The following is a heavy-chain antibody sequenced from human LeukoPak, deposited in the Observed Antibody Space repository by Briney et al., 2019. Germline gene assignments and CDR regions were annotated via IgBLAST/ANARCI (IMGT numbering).Heavy chain of an antibody. V-gene: IGHV1-58*02. CDR1: GFTFSNSA. CDR3: AAELYGGIFGHCCSFAY. J-gene: IGHJ4*02. D-gene: IGHD2-21*02. Sequence: ASVKVSCKTSGFTFSNSAIQWVRQARGQPLEWIGWVIAGSGRTHYAQRLHDRLLITRDMATNVATLEVSSLTSEDTAVYYCAAELYGGIFGHCCSFAYWGQGTLVTVPS. CDR2: VIAGSGRT.